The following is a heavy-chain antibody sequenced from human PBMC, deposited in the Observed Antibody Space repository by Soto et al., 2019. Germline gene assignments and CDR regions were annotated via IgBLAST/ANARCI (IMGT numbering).Heavy chain of an antibody. Sequence: QVQLQESGPGLVKPSQTLSLTCTVSGDSINNGDCYWSWLRQLPGTGLEWIGYIYYSGTNYYNPSSKSRLSLSVDTTKNLSPLNPTSVPAADTAIYCCARKKEDDSGDYTAFNIWCQGPVVTVSS. V-gene: IGHV4-31*03. J-gene: IGHJ3*02. D-gene: IGHD4-17*01. CDR3: ARKKEDDSGDYTAFNI. CDR2: IYYSGTN. CDR1: GDSINNGDCY.